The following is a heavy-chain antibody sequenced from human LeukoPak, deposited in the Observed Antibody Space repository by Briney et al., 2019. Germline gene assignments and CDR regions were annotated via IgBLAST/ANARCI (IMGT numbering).Heavy chain of an antibody. J-gene: IGHJ4*02. D-gene: IGHD3-3*01. CDR3: ARDLYDHFLDY. CDR1: GFTFSSYG. CDR2: VRFDGSDH. Sequence: GGSLRLSCAASGFTFSSYGMHWVRQAPGKGLEWVAVVRFDGSDHYHEDYVKGRFTISRDNSKNTVYLQMNSLRAEDTAVYYCARDLYDHFLDYWGQGTVVTVSS. V-gene: IGHV3-33*01.